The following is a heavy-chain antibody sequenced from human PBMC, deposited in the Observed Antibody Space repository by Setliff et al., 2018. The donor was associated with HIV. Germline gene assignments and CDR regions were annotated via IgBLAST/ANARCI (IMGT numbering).Heavy chain of an antibody. CDR3: ARLEVRSFYGYRNSPDY. CDR1: GGSIRDYY. Sequence: SETLSLTCRVSGGSIRDYYWNWIRQPAGKGLEWIGRIYSDGSTNYNPSLKSRVTISVDTSQNQFSLKLSSVTAADTAIYYCARLEVRSFYGYRNSPDYWGQGTLVTVSS. D-gene: IGHD5-18*01. CDR2: IYSDGST. J-gene: IGHJ4*02. V-gene: IGHV4-4*07.